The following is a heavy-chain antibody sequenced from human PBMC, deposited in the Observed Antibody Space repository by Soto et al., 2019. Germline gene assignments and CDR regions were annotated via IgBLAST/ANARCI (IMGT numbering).Heavy chain of an antibody. CDR1: GYSFTSYW. CDR2: IYPGDSDT. Sequence: EVQLVQSGAEVKKPGESLKISCKGSGYSFTSYWIGWMRQMPGKGLEWMGIIYPGDSDTRYSPSFQGQVTISADKSISTAYLQWSSLKASDTAMYYCARQTVTYLGGHYYYYMDVWGKGTTVTVSS. J-gene: IGHJ6*03. V-gene: IGHV5-51*01. D-gene: IGHD4-17*01. CDR3: ARQTVTYLGGHYYYYMDV.